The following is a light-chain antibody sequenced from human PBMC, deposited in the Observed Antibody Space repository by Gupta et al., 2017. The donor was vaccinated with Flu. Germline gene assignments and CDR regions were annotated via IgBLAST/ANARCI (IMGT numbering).Light chain of an antibody. V-gene: IGKV1-12*01. J-gene: IGKJ4*01. Sequence: PSTGSASVGDRVTIACRASQNIGSWVAWYQQKPGKAPKVLIHAASTLETGVTSRFSGSGYGTDFTLTISRLQPEDFATYFCLQANSFPLTFGGGTKVEMK. CDR2: AAS. CDR1: QNIGSW. CDR3: LQANSFPLT.